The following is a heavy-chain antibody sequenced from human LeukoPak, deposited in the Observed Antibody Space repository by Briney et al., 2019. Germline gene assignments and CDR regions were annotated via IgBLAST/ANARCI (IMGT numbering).Heavy chain of an antibody. V-gene: IGHV1-69*05. Sequence: SVKVSCKASGGTFSSYAISWVRQAPGQGLEWMGGIIPIFGTANYAQKFQGRVTITTDESTSTAYMELSSLRSEDTAVYYCARGRKTASIYYYYMDDWGKGTTVTVSS. J-gene: IGHJ6*03. D-gene: IGHD1-14*01. CDR2: IIPIFGTA. CDR1: GGTFSSYA. CDR3: ARGRKTASIYYYYMDD.